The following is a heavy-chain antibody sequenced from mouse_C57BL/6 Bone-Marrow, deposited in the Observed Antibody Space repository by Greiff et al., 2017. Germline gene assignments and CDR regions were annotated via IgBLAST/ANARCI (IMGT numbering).Heavy chain of an antibody. CDR1: GYTFTSYW. V-gene: IGHV1-64*01. J-gene: IGHJ1*03. CDR3: ARRGLRRDWYFDV. D-gene: IGHD2-4*01. CDR2: IHPNSGST. Sequence: QVQLQQPGAELVKPGASVKLSCKASGYTFTSYWMHWVKQRPGQGLEWIGMIHPNSGSTNYNEKFKSKATLTVDKSSSTAYMQLSSLTSEDSAVYYCARRGLRRDWYFDVWGTGTTVTVSS.